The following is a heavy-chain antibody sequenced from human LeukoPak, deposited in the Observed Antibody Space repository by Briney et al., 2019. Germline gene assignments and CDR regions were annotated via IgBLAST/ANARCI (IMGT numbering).Heavy chain of an antibody. CDR1: GFTFNSYW. V-gene: IGHV3-74*01. CDR3: VSDLCGGDDQ. Sequence: GGSMRLAWAAAGFTFNSYWMHWDRQAPGKVLVWVSRIDEDGKTIDYADSVKGRFTISRDNAKDTLYLQMSSLRDEDTAVYYCVSDLCGGDDQWGRGTLVTVSS. J-gene: IGHJ5*02. D-gene: IGHD3-3*01. CDR2: IDEDGKTI.